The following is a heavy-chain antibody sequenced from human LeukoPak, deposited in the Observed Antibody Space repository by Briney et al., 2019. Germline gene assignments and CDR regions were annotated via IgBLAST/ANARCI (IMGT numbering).Heavy chain of an antibody. CDR1: GASVSSDY. CDR2: IYYSGST. D-gene: IGHD5-24*01. CDR3: ARHGPSGMDV. V-gene: IGHV4-59*02. J-gene: IGHJ6*02. Sequence: SETLSLTCTVSGASVSSDYWSWIRQPPGKGLEWIGYIYYSGSTNYNPSLKSRVTISVDTSKNQFSLKLSSVTAADTAVYYCARHGPSGMDVWGQGTTVTVSS.